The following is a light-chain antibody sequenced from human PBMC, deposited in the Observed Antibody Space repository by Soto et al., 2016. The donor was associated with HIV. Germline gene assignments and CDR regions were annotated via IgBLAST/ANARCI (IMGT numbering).Light chain of an antibody. V-gene: IGKV1-39*01. CDR1: RSINTY. Sequence: DIQMTQSPSSLSASVGDRVTITCRSSRSINTYLNWYQQKPGKAPKLLIYGTSSYIAGVPSRFSGSGSGTDFSLTIRSLQPEDFATYYCQQANSFPHTFGGGTKVEIK. J-gene: IGKJ4*01. CDR2: GTS. CDR3: QQANSFPHT.